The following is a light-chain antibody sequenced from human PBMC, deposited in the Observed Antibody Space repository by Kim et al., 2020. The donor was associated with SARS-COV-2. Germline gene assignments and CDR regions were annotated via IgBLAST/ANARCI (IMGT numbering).Light chain of an antibody. V-gene: IGLV2-11*01. J-gene: IGLJ1*01. CDR1: SSDVGGYNY. CDR3: CSFAGSAYV. CDR2: DVD. Sequence: QSALTQPRSVSGSPGQSVTISCTGTSSDVGGYNYVSWYQQHPGKAPKLMIYDVDKRPSGVPDRFSGSKSGNTASLTISGLQAEDDADYYCCSFAGSAYVFGTGTKVTVL.